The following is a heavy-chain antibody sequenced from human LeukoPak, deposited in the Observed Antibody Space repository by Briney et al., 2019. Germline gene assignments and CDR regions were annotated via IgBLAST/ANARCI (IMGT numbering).Heavy chain of an antibody. V-gene: IGHV3-20*04. CDR3: ARDLGTMVRGVRD. CDR2: INWNGGST. D-gene: IGHD3-10*01. CDR1: GFTFDDYG. Sequence: GGSLRLSCAASGFTFDDYGMSWVRHAPGKGLEWVSGINWNGGSTVYADSVKGRFTISRDNAKNSLYLQMNSLRAEDTALYYCARDLGTMVRGVRDWGQGTLVTVSS. J-gene: IGHJ4*02.